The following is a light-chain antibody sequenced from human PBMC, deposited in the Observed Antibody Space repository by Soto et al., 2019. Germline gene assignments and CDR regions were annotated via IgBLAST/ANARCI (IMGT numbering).Light chain of an antibody. J-gene: IGKJ2*03. CDR3: QHRSSWYS. CDR1: KSVGRS. V-gene: IGKV3-11*01. CDR2: DAS. Sequence: EILLTQSPATLSLSPGETATLSCGASKSVGRSLAWYQQKPGQAPSVLNYDASNRARVIPARISGSGSGTDFTLTSSSLAHEDFAFYYCQHRSSWYSFGQGTKVDIK.